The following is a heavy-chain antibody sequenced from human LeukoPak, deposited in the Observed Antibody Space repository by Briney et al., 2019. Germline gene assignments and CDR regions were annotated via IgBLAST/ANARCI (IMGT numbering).Heavy chain of an antibody. V-gene: IGHV4-4*07. CDR3: ARGETRLVY. D-gene: IGHD3-16*01. J-gene: IGHJ4*02. CDR1: GGSISSYN. Sequence: PSETLSLTCTVSGGSISSYNWNWIRQPAGKGLEWIGRIYATGSSNYNPSLTSRVTMSVDTSKDQFSLRLSSVTAADTAVYYCARGETRLVYWGQGTLVTVSS. CDR2: IYATGSS.